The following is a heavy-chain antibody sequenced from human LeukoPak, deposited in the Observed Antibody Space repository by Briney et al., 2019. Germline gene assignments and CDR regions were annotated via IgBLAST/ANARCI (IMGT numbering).Heavy chain of an antibody. V-gene: IGHV3-74*01. CDR3: AKLWLGGDFDY. CDR1: GFTFSSYW. CDR2: INSDGSST. J-gene: IGHJ4*02. Sequence: GGSLRLSCAASGFTFSSYWMHWVRQAPGKGLVWVSRINSDGSSTSYADSVKGRFTISRDNAKNTLYLQMNSLRAEDTAVYYCAKLWLGGDFDYWGQGTLVTVSS. D-gene: IGHD5-18*01.